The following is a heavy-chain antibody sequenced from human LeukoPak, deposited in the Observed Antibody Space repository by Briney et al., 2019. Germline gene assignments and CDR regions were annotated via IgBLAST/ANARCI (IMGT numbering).Heavy chain of an antibody. Sequence: PSETLSLTCTVSGGSISSSSYYWGWIRQPPGKGLEWIGSIYYSGCTYYNPSLKSRVTISVDTSKNQFSLKLSSVTAADTAVYYCARLSIAARYYFDYWGQGTLVTVSS. CDR3: ARLSIAARYYFDY. D-gene: IGHD6-6*01. V-gene: IGHV4-39*01. CDR2: IYYSGCT. CDR1: GGSISSSSYY. J-gene: IGHJ4*02.